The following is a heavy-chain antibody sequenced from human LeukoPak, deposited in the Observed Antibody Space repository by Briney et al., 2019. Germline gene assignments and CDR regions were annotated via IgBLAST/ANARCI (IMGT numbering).Heavy chain of an antibody. Sequence: GGSLRLSCAASGFTFSSYWMSWVRQAPGKGLEWVADIKQDGSEKYYVDSVKGRFTISRDNAKNSPYLQMNSLRAEDTAVYYCARHGGSSGWSYYFDYWGQGTLVTVSS. CDR1: GFTFSSYW. D-gene: IGHD6-19*01. CDR3: ARHGGSSGWSYYFDY. J-gene: IGHJ4*02. V-gene: IGHV3-7*01. CDR2: IKQDGSEK.